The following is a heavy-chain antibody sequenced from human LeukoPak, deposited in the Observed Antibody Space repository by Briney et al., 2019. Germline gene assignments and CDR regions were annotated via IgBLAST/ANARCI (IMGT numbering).Heavy chain of an antibody. J-gene: IGHJ2*01. CDR1: GYTFTAYY. Sequence: GASVKVSCKASGYTFTAYYVHWVRQAPGQGLEWMGWINSNNGGTGYAQKFQGRVTMTRDTSISTIYMELSSLRSDDTAVYYCAREVLPGIKYFDLWGRGTLVTVSS. V-gene: IGHV1-2*02. CDR3: AREVLPGIKYFDL. CDR2: INSNNGGT. D-gene: IGHD3-10*01.